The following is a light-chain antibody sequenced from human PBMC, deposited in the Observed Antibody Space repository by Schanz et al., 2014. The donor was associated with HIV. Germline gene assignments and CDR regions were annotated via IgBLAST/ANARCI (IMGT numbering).Light chain of an antibody. CDR3: VTWHSSLREVV. V-gene: IGLV1-51*01. J-gene: IGLJ2*01. CDR1: ALNLGHNF. CDR2: ADY. Sequence: QSLLTQPPSVSAAPGQRVTISCSGGALNLGHNFVSWYQQFPGTAPKLLIFADYQRPSEIPDRISGSKTGTSATLAINGLQTGDEADYYCVTWHSSLREVVFGGGTKLTVL.